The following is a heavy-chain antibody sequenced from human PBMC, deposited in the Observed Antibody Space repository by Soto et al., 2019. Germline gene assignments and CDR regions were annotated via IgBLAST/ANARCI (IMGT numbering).Heavy chain of an antibody. J-gene: IGHJ6*02. CDR3: ARHEWSKHPDGLHV. Sequence: SETLLFTYTVSGGFISSRGYYWALIRQPPGKGLEWIGSIYFSGSIYDSPSLKSRITISVDTAKNQFSLKLNSVTAADTAVYYCARHEWSKHPDGLHVWGPGTSVT. CDR2: IYFSGSI. D-gene: IGHD3-3*01. V-gene: IGHV4-39*01. CDR1: GGFISSRGYY.